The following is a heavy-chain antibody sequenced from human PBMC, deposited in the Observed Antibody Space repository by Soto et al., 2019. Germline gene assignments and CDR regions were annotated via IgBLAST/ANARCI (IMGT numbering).Heavy chain of an antibody. D-gene: IGHD3-9*01. Sequence: LSLNCTVSGGSVTSGSYFWSWIRQPPGKGLEWIGYFYYSGSTNYNPSLKSRVTISVDKSKDQFSLNLNSVTAADTAVYYCARVGKLTRYFRTIDYWGQGTLLTVSS. CDR2: FYYSGST. CDR3: ARVGKLTRYFRTIDY. CDR1: GGSVTSGSYF. J-gene: IGHJ4*02. V-gene: IGHV4-61*01.